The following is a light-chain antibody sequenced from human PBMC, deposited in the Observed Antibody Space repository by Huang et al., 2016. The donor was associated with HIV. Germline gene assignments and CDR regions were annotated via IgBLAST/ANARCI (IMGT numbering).Light chain of an antibody. J-gene: IGKJ4*01. CDR1: QDISNY. CDR3: QQYDNLPVT. Sequence: DIQMTQSPSSLSASVGDRVTITCQASQDISNYLNRYQQKPGKAPKLLIYDASNLETGVPSRFSGSGSGTDFTFTSSSLQPEDIATYYCQQYDNLPVTFGGGTKVEIK. CDR2: DAS. V-gene: IGKV1-33*01.